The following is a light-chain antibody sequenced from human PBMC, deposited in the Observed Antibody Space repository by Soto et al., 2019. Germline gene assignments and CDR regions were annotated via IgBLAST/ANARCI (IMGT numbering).Light chain of an antibody. CDR3: LQGSHWPWT. J-gene: IGKJ1*01. CDR1: QSLVSSDTNTY. V-gene: IGKV2-30*01. Sequence: DVVMTQSPLSLPVTLGQPASISCRSSQSLVSSDTNTYLNWYQQRPGQSPRRLIYKVSNRDSGGXDXXSGSGSGTDFTLKISRVEAEDVGVYYCLQGSHWPWTFGQGTKVEI. CDR2: KVS.